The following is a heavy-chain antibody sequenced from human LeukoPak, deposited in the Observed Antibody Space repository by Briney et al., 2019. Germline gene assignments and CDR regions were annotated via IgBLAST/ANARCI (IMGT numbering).Heavy chain of an antibody. D-gene: IGHD3-10*01. Sequence: GGSLRLSCAASGFTFDDCAMHWVRQAPGKGLEWVSGISWNSGSIGYADSVKGRFTISRDNAKNSLYLQMNSLRAEDTAVYYCARRFAGLDYWGQGTLVTVSS. V-gene: IGHV3-9*01. CDR3: ARRFAGLDY. CDR2: ISWNSGSI. J-gene: IGHJ4*02. CDR1: GFTFDDCA.